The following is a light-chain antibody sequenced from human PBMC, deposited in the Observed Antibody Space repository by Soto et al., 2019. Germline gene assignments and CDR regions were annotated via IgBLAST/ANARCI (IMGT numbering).Light chain of an antibody. Sequence: EIVLTQSPGTLSLSPGERATLSCRASQSISTRYLAWYQQTPGRAPRLLIYGASSRATGIPGRFSGSASGTDFTLTITRLEPEDFAVYYCHHYDDSPPFTFGPGTKVDIK. CDR1: QSISTRY. CDR3: HHYDDSPPFT. CDR2: GAS. V-gene: IGKV3-20*01. J-gene: IGKJ3*01.